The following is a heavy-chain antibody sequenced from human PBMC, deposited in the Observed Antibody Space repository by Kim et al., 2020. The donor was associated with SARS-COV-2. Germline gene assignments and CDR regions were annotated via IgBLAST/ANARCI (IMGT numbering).Heavy chain of an antibody. Sequence: GGSLRLSCAASGFSFSDACMHWVRQAPGKGLEWVARIKSKADGGKTAYAAHVKWRFTISRDDSKNMLYLHMKSLRYADIAVYYCTTVMYWGQGTLVTVSS. V-gene: IGHV3-15*01. J-gene: IGHJ4*02. CDR2: IKSKADGGKT. CDR3: TTVMY. CDR1: GFSFSDAC.